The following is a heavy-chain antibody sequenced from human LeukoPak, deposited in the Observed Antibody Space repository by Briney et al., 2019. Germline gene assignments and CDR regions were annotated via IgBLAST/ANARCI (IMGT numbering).Heavy chain of an antibody. J-gene: IGHJ4*02. CDR3: AKGRYCSGGSCSHFDY. CDR1: GFTFSSYA. V-gene: IGHV3-23*01. CDR2: ISGSGGST. Sequence: PGGSLRLSCAASGFTFSSYAMTWVRQAPGKWLEWVSAISGSGGSTYYADSVKGRFTISRDNSKNTLYLQMNSLRAEDTAVYYCAKGRYCSGGSCSHFDYWGQGTLVTVSS. D-gene: IGHD2-15*01.